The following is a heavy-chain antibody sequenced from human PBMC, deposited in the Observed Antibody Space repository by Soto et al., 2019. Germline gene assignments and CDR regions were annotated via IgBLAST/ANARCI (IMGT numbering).Heavy chain of an antibody. CDR3: ASSGSFYYYAMDV. J-gene: IGHJ6*02. CDR2: IYNSGTT. D-gene: IGHD6-19*01. CDR1: GGSINTRTYY. Sequence: PSETLSLTCTVYGGSINTRTYYWVWIRQPPGKGLERIGTIYNSGTTYYKQSLKNRVTISVDTSKNQLSLKLNSVTAADTAVYYCASSGSFYYYAMDVWGQGTTVT. V-gene: IGHV4-39*01.